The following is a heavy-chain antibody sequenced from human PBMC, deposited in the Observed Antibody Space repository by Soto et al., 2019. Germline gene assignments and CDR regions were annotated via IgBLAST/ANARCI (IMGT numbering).Heavy chain of an antibody. V-gene: IGHV1-18*01. Sequence: ASVKVSCKAAGYTFTSYGSSWVRQAPGQGLEWMGWISAYNGSTNYAQKLQGRVTMTTDTSTSTAYMELRSLRSDDTAVYYCARISGYGDYWEYSFDYWGQGPLLPVSS. CDR1: GYTFTSYG. CDR3: ARISGYGDYWEYSFDY. J-gene: IGHJ4*02. D-gene: IGHD4-17*01. CDR2: ISAYNGST.